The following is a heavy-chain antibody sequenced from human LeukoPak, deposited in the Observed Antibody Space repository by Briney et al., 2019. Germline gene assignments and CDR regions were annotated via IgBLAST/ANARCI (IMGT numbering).Heavy chain of an antibody. V-gene: IGHV4-34*01. Sequence: SETLSLTCAVYGGSFSGYYWSWIRQPPGKGLEWIGSIYHSGTTYYNPSLKSRVTISVDTSKNQFSLKVNSVTAADTAVYYCARRGYTYGWGWFDPWGQGTLVTVSS. CDR3: ARRGYTYGWGWFDP. J-gene: IGHJ5*02. CDR1: GGSFSGYY. CDR2: IYHSGTT. D-gene: IGHD5-18*01.